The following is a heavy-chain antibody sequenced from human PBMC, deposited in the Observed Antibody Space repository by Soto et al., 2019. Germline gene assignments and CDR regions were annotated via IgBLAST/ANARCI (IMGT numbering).Heavy chain of an antibody. D-gene: IGHD3-22*01. J-gene: IGHJ4*02. Sequence: GGSLRLSCAASGFTFSSYWMSWVRQAPGKGLEWVANIKQDGSEKYYVDSVKGRFTISRDNAKNSLYLQMNSLRAEDTAVYYCATYYYDSSDVITSFDYWGQGTLVTVSS. CDR1: GFTFSSYW. V-gene: IGHV3-7*01. CDR2: IKQDGSEK. CDR3: ATYYYDSSDVITSFDY.